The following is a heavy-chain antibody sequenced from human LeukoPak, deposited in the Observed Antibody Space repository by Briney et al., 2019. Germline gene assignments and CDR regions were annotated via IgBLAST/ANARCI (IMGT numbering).Heavy chain of an antibody. D-gene: IGHD1-7*01. CDR2: ISSSSGYI. J-gene: IGHJ4*02. CDR3: ARDAGITGTTEFDY. Sequence: GGSLRLSCAASGFSFNTYSMDWVRQAPGKGLEWVSSISSSSGYIYYADSVKGRFTISRDNAKNSLYLQMNSLRAEDTAIYYCARDAGITGTTEFDYWGQGTLVTVSS. CDR1: GFSFNTYS. V-gene: IGHV3-21*01.